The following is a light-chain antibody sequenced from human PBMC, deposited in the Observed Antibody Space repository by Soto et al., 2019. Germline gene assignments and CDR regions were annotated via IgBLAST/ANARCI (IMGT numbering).Light chain of an antibody. V-gene: IGKV3-20*01. Sequence: EIVLTQSPGTLSLSPGERATLSCRASQSVSSSYLAWYQQKPGQAPRLLIYGASSRATGIPDRFSGSGSGTDFYLTISRLEPDNVAVYYRVLCGSSPKWTFGEGTKVEI. CDR3: VLCGSSPKWT. J-gene: IGKJ1*01. CDR2: GAS. CDR1: QSVSSSY.